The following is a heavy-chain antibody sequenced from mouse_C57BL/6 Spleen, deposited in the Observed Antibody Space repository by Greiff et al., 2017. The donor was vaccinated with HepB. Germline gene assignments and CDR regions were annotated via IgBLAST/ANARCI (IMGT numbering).Heavy chain of an antibody. CDR2: INPGSGGT. D-gene: IGHD4-1*01. Sequence: VQLVESGAELVRPGTSVKVSCKASGYAFTNYLIEWVKQRPGQGLEWIGVINPGSGGTNYNEKFKGKATLTADKSSSTAYMQLSSLTSEDSAVYFCARGWDEDYWGQGTTLTVSS. J-gene: IGHJ2*01. V-gene: IGHV1-54*01. CDR3: ARGWDEDY. CDR1: GYAFTNYL.